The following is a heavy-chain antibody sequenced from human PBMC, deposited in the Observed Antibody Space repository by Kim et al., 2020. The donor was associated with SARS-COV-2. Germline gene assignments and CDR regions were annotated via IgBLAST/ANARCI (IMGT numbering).Heavy chain of an antibody. V-gene: IGHV1-18*04. CDR2: ISAYNGNT. CDR1: GYTFTSYG. CDR3: ARDSAVAGTGVSDSEY. D-gene: IGHD6-19*01. Sequence: ASVKVSCKASGYTFTSYGISWVRQAPGQGLEWMGWISAYNGNTNYAQKLQGRATMTTDTSTSTANMEPRSLRSDDTAVYYCARDSAVAGTGVSDSEYWGQGTLVTVSS. J-gene: IGHJ4*02.